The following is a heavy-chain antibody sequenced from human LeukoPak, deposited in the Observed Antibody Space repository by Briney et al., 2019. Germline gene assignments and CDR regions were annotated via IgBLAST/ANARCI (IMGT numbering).Heavy chain of an antibody. Sequence: GGSLRLSCAASGFTFSSYSMNWVRQAPGKGLEWVSFISSSSSYIYYADSMKGRFTISRDNAKNSLYLQMNSLRAEDTAVYYCARALGSYFDSSGYQVDYWGQGTLVTVSS. CDR3: ARALGSYFDSSGYQVDY. D-gene: IGHD3-22*01. V-gene: IGHV3-21*01. J-gene: IGHJ4*02. CDR2: ISSSSSYI. CDR1: GFTFSSYS.